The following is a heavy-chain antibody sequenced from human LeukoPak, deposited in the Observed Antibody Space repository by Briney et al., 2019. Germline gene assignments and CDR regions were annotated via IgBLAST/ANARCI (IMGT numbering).Heavy chain of an antibody. D-gene: IGHD3-22*01. CDR2: MNPNSGNT. V-gene: IGHV1-8*01. CDR3: ARENYYDSSGYYYGVVVGSHYYYYYMDV. J-gene: IGHJ6*03. CDR1: GYTFTSYD. Sequence: ASVKVSCKASGYTFTSYDINWVRQATGQGLEWMGWMNPNSGNTGYAQKFQGRVTMTRNTSISTAYMELSSLRSEDTAVYYCARENYYDSSGYYYGVVVGSHYYYYYMDVWGKGTTVTVSS.